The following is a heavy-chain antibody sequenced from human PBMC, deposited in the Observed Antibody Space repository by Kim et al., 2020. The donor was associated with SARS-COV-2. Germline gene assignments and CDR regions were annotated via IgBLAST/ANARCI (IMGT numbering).Heavy chain of an antibody. CDR1: GYTFSSYY. D-gene: IGHD6-19*01. CDR2: INPSGGST. Sequence: ASVKVSCKASGYTFSSYYLHWVRQAPGQGLEWMGIINPSGGSTSHAQKFQGRVTMTRDTSTSTVYMELSSLRSEDTAVYYCARDRYSSGWYSGANWFDPWGQGTLVTVSS. V-gene: IGHV1-46*01. J-gene: IGHJ5*02. CDR3: ARDRYSSGWYSGANWFDP.